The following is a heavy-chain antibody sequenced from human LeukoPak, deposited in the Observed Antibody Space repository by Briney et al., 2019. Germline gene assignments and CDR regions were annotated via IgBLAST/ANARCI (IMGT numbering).Heavy chain of an antibody. D-gene: IGHD1-26*01. CDR1: GGSISSYY. V-gene: IGHV4-59*01. CDR2: IYYSGST. J-gene: IGHJ6*03. Sequence: SETLSLTCTVSGGSISSYYWSWIRQPPGKGLEWIGYIYYSGSTNYNPSLKSRVTISVDTSKNQFSLKLSSVTAADTAVYYCAREGPELEFSGSYSYYYYYMDVWGKGTTVTISS. CDR3: AREGPELEFSGSYSYYYYYMDV.